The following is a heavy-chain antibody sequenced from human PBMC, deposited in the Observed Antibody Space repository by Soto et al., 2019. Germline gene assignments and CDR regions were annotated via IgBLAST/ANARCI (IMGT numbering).Heavy chain of an antibody. CDR3: ARDLCISTSCYVGLFDP. Sequence: PSQTLSLTCGISGDSVSSNSAAWNWIRQSPSRGLEWLGKTYYRSKWYNDYAVSVKSRITINPDTSKNQFSLQLNSVTPEDTAVYYCARDLCISTSCYVGLFDPWGQGTLVTVFS. CDR1: GDSVSSNSAA. CDR2: TYYRSKWYN. J-gene: IGHJ5*02. V-gene: IGHV6-1*01. D-gene: IGHD2-2*01.